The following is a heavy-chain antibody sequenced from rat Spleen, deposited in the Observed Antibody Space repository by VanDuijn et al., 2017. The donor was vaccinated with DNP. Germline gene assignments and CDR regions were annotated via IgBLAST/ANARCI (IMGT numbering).Heavy chain of an antibody. CDR2: ITISGGST. CDR1: GITFNNYW. J-gene: IGHJ2*01. V-gene: IGHV5-31*01. Sequence: EVQLVESGGGLVQPGRSLKLSCVASGITFNNYWMTWIRQVPGKGLEWIASITISGGSTFYPDSVKGRFTISRDNAKNTLYLQMNSLRSEDTATYYCARPDYWGQGVMVTVSS. CDR3: ARPDY.